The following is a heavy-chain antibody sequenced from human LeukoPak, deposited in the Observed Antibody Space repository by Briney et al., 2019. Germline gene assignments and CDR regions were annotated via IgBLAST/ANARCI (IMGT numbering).Heavy chain of an antibody. CDR3: ARPRNYDFWSGYYQTDAFDI. Sequence: GGSLRLSCATSGFTFSSYAMGWVRQAPGKGLEWVSAISGSGGSTYYADSVKGRFTISRDNSKNTLYLQMNSLRAEDTAVYYCARPRNYDFWSGYYQTDAFDIWGQGTMVTVSS. D-gene: IGHD3-3*01. V-gene: IGHV3-23*01. CDR2: ISGSGGST. J-gene: IGHJ3*02. CDR1: GFTFSSYA.